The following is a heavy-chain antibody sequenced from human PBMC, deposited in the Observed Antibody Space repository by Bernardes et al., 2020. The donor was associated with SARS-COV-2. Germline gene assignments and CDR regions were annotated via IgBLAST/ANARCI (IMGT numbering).Heavy chain of an antibody. CDR1: GFTLSSYW. Sequence: GGSLRLSCAGSGFTLSSYWMHWVRQAPGKGLEWVSVVYVGGSTYYADSVKGRFTISRDNSNSTVYLQMNSLRADDTAVYYCARGLRGFHYMDVWGKGTTVTVSS. CDR3: ARGLRGFHYMDV. V-gene: IGHV3-66*02. J-gene: IGHJ6*03. CDR2: VYVGGST.